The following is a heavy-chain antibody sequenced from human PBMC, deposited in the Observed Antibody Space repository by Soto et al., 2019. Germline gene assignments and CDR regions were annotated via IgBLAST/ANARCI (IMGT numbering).Heavy chain of an antibody. CDR3: GRGRSGQIVVFY. V-gene: IGHV1-2*02. CDR1: GYTFTGHY. Sequence: QVQLVQSGAEVKKPGASVKVSCKASGYTFTGHYIHWVRQAPEQGPEWMGEIGPGSGATRYAQRFQGRVTMTMDMSITTVYMELNNLSPDDTAVYYCGRGRSGQIVVFYWGQGTPVTVSS. D-gene: IGHD1-26*01. J-gene: IGHJ4*02. CDR2: IGPGSGAT.